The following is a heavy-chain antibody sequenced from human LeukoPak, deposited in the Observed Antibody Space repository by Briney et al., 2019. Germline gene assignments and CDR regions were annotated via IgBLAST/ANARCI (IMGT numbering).Heavy chain of an antibody. CDR3: AGGLYGDYGLFDY. CDR2: IIPIFGTA. V-gene: IGHV1-69*13. J-gene: IGHJ4*02. CDR1: GGTFSSYA. Sequence: ASVTVSCTASGGTFSSYAISWVRQAPGQGLEWMGGIIPIFGTANYAQKFQGRVTITADESTSTAYMELSSLRSEDTAVYYCAGGLYGDYGLFDYWGQGTLVTVSS. D-gene: IGHD4-17*01.